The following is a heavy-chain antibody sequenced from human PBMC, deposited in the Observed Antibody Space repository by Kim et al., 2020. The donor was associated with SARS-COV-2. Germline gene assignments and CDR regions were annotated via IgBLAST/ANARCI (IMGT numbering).Heavy chain of an antibody. Sequence: GGSLRLSCVASGLTFSNFALSWVRQAPGKGLEWVSGISGSTGDTFYADSVKGRFTIFGDHSKNTLYLQMNSLRGEDTAVYYCAKATPSSSGWSWFYFDFWGQGSLVTVSS. V-gene: IGHV3-23*01. CDR1: GLTFSNFA. J-gene: IGHJ4*02. CDR3: AKATPSSSGWSWFYFDF. CDR2: ISGSTGDT. D-gene: IGHD6-19*01.